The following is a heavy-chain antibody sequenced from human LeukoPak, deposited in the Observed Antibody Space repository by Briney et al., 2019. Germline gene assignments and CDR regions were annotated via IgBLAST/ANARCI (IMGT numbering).Heavy chain of an antibody. CDR2: ISYDGSNK. J-gene: IGHJ4*02. Sequence: GGSLRLSCAASGFTFSNYGMHWVRQAPGKGLEWVAVISYDGSNKYYADSVKGRFTISRDNSKNTLYLQMNSLRAEDTAVYYCAKETMVRGDFDYWGQGTLVTVSS. V-gene: IGHV3-30*18. D-gene: IGHD3-10*01. CDR1: GFTFSNYG. CDR3: AKETMVRGDFDY.